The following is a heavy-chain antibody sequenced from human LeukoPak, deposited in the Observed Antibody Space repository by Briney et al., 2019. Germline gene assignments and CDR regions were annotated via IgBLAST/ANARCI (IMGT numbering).Heavy chain of an antibody. J-gene: IGHJ4*02. Sequence: TSETLSLTCTVSGGSISSSSYYWGWIRQPPGKGLEWIGSIYYSGSTYYNPSLKSRVTISVDTSKNQFSLKLRSVTAADTAVYYCARYSSGLYGEEFDYWGQGTLVTVSS. V-gene: IGHV4-39*01. CDR3: ARYSSGLYGEEFDY. D-gene: IGHD6-19*01. CDR2: IYYSGST. CDR1: GGSISSSSYY.